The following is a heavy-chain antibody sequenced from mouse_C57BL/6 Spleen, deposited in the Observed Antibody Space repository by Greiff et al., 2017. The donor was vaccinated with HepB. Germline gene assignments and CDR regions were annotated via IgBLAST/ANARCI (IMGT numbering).Heavy chain of an antibody. J-gene: IGHJ3*01. Sequence: VKLMESGAELMKPGASVKLSCKATGYTFTGYWIEWVKQRPGHGLEWIGEILPGSGSTNYNEKFKGKATFTADTYSHKAYMQRSRLTTEDCGINYCARKGNSWFAYWGQGTLVTVSA. CDR2: ILPGSGST. CDR3: ARKGNSWFAY. CDR1: GYTFTGYW. V-gene: IGHV1-9*01.